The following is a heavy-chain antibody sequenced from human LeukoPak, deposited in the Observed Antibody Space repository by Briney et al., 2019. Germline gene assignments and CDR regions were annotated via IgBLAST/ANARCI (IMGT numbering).Heavy chain of an antibody. Sequence: GGSLRLSCAASGSTFSRYDMNWVRQAPGKGLEWLSYISSGGNVIHYADSVKGRFTISRDNAQNSLYLQMNSLRAEDTAVYYCARDREHTSTYYHYLDNWGQGTLVTVSS. CDR1: GSTFSRYD. CDR3: ARDREHTSTYYHYLDN. CDR2: ISSGGNVI. J-gene: IGHJ4*02. D-gene: IGHD2-2*01. V-gene: IGHV3-48*03.